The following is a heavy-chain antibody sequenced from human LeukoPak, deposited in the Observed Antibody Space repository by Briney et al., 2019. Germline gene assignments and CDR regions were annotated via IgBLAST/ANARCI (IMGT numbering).Heavy chain of an antibody. Sequence: ASVKVSCKASGYTFTSYYMHWVRQALGQGLEWMGIINPSGGSTSYAQKFQGRVTMTRDTSTSTVYMELSSLRSEDTAVYYCARLYQPLIDAFDIWGQGTMVTVSS. V-gene: IGHV1-46*01. CDR2: INPSGGST. D-gene: IGHD2-2*01. CDR3: ARLYQPLIDAFDI. J-gene: IGHJ3*02. CDR1: GYTFTSYY.